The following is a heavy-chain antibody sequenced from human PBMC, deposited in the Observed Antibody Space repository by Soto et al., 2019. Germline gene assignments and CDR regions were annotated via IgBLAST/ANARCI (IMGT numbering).Heavy chain of an antibody. CDR1: GFTFSSYA. CDR2: ISGSGGST. CDR3: AKDPTTAPWMTTVTTDY. D-gene: IGHD4-17*01. J-gene: IGHJ4*02. V-gene: IGHV3-23*01. Sequence: GGSLRLSCAASGFTFSSYAMSWVRQAPGKGLEWVSAISGSGGSTYYADSVKGRFTISRDNSKNTLYLQMNSLRAEDTAVYYWAKDPTTAPWMTTVTTDYWGQGTLVTVSS.